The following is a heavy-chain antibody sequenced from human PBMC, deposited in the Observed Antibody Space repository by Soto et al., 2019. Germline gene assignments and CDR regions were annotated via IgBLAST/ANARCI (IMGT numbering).Heavy chain of an antibody. D-gene: IGHD6-19*01. V-gene: IGHV3-30-3*01. J-gene: IGHJ4*02. CDR2: ISTDGTRT. CDR3: ARHRWSTLAGTVFFYY. CDR1: GFTFSGYA. Sequence: GGSLRLSCTASGFTFSGYAMHWVRQAPGKGLEWVAVISTDGTRTYYADSVKGRFTISRDNSKNTLYLQIDSLRTEDTSVYYYARHRWSTLAGTVFFYYWGQGTLVTVSS.